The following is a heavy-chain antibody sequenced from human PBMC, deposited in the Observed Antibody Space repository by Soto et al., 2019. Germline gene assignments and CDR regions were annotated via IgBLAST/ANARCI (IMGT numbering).Heavy chain of an antibody. CDR2: IIPIFGTA. J-gene: IGHJ4*02. Sequence: SLKVSCKTSGYTFSSYAISCVRHTPGQGLEWMGGIIPIFGTANYAQKFQGRVTITADESTSTAYMELSSLRSEDTAVYYCARMINYYDSSGYDHWGQGTLVTVSS. D-gene: IGHD3-22*01. V-gene: IGHV1-69*13. CDR3: ARMINYYDSSGYDH. CDR1: GYTFSSYA.